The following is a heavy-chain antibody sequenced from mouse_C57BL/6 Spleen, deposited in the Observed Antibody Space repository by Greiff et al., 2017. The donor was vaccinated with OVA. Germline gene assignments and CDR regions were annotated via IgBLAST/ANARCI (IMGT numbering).Heavy chain of an antibody. V-gene: IGHV5-16*01. CDR2: INYDGSST. Sequence: EVQLVESEGGLVQPGSSMKLSCTASGFTFSDYYMAWVRQVPEKGLEWVANINYDGSSTYYLDSLKSRFIISRDNAKNILYLQMSSLKSEDTATYYCARGGSSYRYWYFDVWGTGTTVTVSS. J-gene: IGHJ1*03. D-gene: IGHD1-1*01. CDR3: ARGGSSYRYWYFDV. CDR1: GFTFSDYY.